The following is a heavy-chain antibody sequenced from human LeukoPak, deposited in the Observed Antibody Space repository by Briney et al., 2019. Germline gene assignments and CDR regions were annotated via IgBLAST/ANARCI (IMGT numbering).Heavy chain of an antibody. CDR3: AKDSAVGFGELLFYCDY. V-gene: IGHV3-30*18. D-gene: IGHD3-10*01. CDR1: GFTFCYYG. Sequence: PGRTLRLSCSASGFTFCYYGRHWVRQATGMGLEGVAVISYDGSNKYYEDSVKGRFTISRDNSKNTLYLQMNSLRAEDTAVYYCAKDSAVGFGELLFYCDYWGQGTLVTVSS. J-gene: IGHJ4*02. CDR2: ISYDGSNK.